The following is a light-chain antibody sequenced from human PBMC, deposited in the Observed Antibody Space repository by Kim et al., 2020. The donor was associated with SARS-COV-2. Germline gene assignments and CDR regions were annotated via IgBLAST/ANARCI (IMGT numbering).Light chain of an antibody. CDR1: SSDVGSYNL. CDR3: CSYVV. CDR2: EVS. Sequence: LTQPASVSGSPGQSITISCTGTSSDVGSYNLVSWYQQHPGKAPKLMIYEVSKRPSGVSNRFSGSKSGNTASLTISGLQAEDEADYYCCSYVVFGGGTKVTVL. V-gene: IGLV2-23*02. J-gene: IGLJ2*01.